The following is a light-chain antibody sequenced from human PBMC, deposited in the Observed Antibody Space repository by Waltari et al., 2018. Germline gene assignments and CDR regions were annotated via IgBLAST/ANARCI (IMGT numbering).Light chain of an antibody. CDR3: AAWDDSLGGPV. CDR2: RNN. V-gene: IGLV1-44*01. CDR1: SSNIERNT. Sequence: QSVLTQPPSMSGTPGQRVTISCSGSSSNIERNTVNWYQQVPGTAPKVLTYRNNQRPSGVPARFSGSKSGTSASLAISGLQSEDEADYHCAAWDDSLGGPVFGGGTTLTVL. J-gene: IGLJ2*01.